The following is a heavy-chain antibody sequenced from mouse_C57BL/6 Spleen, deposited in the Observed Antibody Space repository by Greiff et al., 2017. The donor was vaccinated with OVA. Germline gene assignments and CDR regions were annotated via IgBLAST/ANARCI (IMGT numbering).Heavy chain of an antibody. D-gene: IGHD1-1*01. CDR2: ISSGSSTI. J-gene: IGHJ4*01. V-gene: IGHV5-17*01. CDR1: GFTFSDYG. Sequence: EVMLVESGGGLVKPGGSLKLSCAASGFTFSDYGMHWVRQAPEKGLEWVAYISSGSSTIYYADTVKGRFTISRDSAKNTLFLQMTSVRSKQTAMYYGARGYDSSSYYAMDYWGQGTSVTVSS. CDR3: ARGYDSSSYYAMDY.